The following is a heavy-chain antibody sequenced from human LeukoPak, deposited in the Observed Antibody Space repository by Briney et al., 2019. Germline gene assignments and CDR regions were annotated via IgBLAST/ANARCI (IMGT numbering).Heavy chain of an antibody. CDR1: GYTFTGYY. CDR3: ARDYSSSWYLRQNTANWFDP. Sequence: ASVKVSCKASGYTFTGYYMHWVRQAPGQGLEWMGWINPKSGGTNYAQKFQGRATMTRDTSISTAYMELSRLRSDDTAVYYCARDYSSSWYLRQNTANWFDPWGQGTLVTVSS. V-gene: IGHV1-2*02. J-gene: IGHJ5*02. CDR2: INPKSGGT. D-gene: IGHD6-13*01.